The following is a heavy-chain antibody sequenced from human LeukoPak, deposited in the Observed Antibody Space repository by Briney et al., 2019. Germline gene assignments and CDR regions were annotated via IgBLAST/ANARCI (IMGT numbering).Heavy chain of an antibody. V-gene: IGHV4-31*03. D-gene: IGHD2-2*01. CDR3: ARGEGCSSTSCYRAFDY. Sequence: SQTLSLTCTVSGGSISSGGYYWSWIRQHPGKGLEWIGYIYYSGSTYYNPSLKGRVTISVYTSKNQFSLELSSVTAADTAVYYCARGEGCSSTSCYRAFDYWGQGTLVTVSS. J-gene: IGHJ4*02. CDR1: GGSISSGGYY. CDR2: IYYSGST.